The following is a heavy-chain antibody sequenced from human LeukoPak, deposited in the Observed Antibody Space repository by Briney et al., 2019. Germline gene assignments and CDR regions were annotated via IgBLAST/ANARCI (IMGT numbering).Heavy chain of an antibody. J-gene: IGHJ3*02. CDR3: ARDMYYDSSGDAFDI. D-gene: IGHD3-22*01. CDR1: GFTFSSSS. Sequence: GGSLRLSCAASGFTFSSSSKNWVRQAPGKGLEWVSSISSSRSYIYYADSVKGRFTISRDNAKNSLYLQMNSLRAEDTAVYYCARDMYYDSSGDAFDIWGQGTMVTVSS. V-gene: IGHV3-21*01. CDR2: ISSSRSYI.